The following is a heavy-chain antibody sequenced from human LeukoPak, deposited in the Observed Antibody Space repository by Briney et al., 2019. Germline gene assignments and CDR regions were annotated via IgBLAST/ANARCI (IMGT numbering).Heavy chain of an antibody. V-gene: IGHV1-8*02. CDR1: GGTFSSYA. Sequence: ASVKVSCKASGGTFSSYAISWVRQATGQGLEWMGWMNPNSGNTGYAQKFQGRVTMTRDTSISTAYMELSSLRSEDTAVYYCARDMAVRTFDYWGQGTLVTVSS. CDR3: ARDMAVRTFDY. CDR2: MNPNSGNT. J-gene: IGHJ4*02. D-gene: IGHD2-21*01.